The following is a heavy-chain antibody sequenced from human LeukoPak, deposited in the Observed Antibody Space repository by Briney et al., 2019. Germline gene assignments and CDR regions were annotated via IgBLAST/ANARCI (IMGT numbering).Heavy chain of an antibody. CDR3: ARLSGPVRGVILGWFDP. CDR1: GYSFTGYW. J-gene: IGHJ5*02. D-gene: IGHD3-10*01. Sequence: GESLKISCKGSGYSFTGYWIGWVRQMPGKGLEWMGIIYPGDSDTRYSPSFQGQVTISADKSISTAYLQWSSLKASDTAMYYCARLSGPVRGVILGWFDPWGQGTLVTVSS. V-gene: IGHV5-51*01. CDR2: IYPGDSDT.